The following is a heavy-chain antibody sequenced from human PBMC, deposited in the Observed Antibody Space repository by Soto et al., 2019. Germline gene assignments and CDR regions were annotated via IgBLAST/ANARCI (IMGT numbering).Heavy chain of an antibody. Sequence: GESLKISCKGSGYSFTSYWIGWVRQMPGKGLEWMGIIYPGDSDTRYSPSFQGQVTISADKSISTAYLRWSSLKASDTAMYYCARSRSYYNPYYYYGMDVWGQGTTVTVSS. D-gene: IGHD3-10*01. CDR1: GYSFTSYW. CDR2: IYPGDSDT. CDR3: ARSRSYYNPYYYYGMDV. J-gene: IGHJ6*02. V-gene: IGHV5-51*01.